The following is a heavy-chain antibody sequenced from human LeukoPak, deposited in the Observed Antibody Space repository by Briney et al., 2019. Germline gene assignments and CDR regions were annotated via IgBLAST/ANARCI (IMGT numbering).Heavy chain of an antibody. D-gene: IGHD3-3*01. CDR3: ARDYYDFWSGYRQYYFDY. V-gene: IGHV4-39*07. CDR2: INYSGST. J-gene: IGHJ4*02. CDR1: GGSISSNTYY. Sequence: PSETLSLTCTVSGGSISSNTYYWGWLRQIRRPPGMGLVWTGGINYSGSTYYNPSLKSRVTISIDTSKNQFSLTLTYVTAADTAVYCCARDYYDFWSGYRQYYFDYWGQGTLVTVSS.